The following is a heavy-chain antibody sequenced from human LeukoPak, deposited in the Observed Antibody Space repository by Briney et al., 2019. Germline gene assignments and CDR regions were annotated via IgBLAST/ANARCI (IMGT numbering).Heavy chain of an antibody. J-gene: IGHJ4*02. CDR1: GFTFSSYA. CDR2: ISGSGYST. D-gene: IGHD1-26*01. V-gene: IGHV3-23*01. Sequence: PGGSLRLSCAASGFTFSSYAMSWVRQAPGKGLEWVSAISGSGYSTYYADSVKGRFTISRDNSKTTLYLQMNSLRAEDTAVYYCAKGGVRNYFGYWGQGTLVTVSS. CDR3: AKGGVRNYFGY.